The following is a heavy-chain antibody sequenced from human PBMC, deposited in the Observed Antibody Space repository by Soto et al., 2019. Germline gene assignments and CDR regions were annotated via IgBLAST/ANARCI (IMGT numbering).Heavy chain of an antibody. Sequence: ASVKVSCKASGGTFSSYAISWVRQAPGQGLEWMGWIIAIFGNANYAQKFQGRVTMTTDTSTSTAYMELRSLRSDDTAVYYCASIDSSGYSFDYWGQGTLITVSS. D-gene: IGHD3-22*01. CDR1: GGTFSSYA. CDR2: IIAIFGNA. J-gene: IGHJ4*02. CDR3: ASIDSSGYSFDY. V-gene: IGHV1-69*05.